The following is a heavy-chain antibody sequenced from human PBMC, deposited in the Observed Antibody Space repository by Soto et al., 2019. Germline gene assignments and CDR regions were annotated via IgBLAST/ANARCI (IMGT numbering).Heavy chain of an antibody. CDR3: AISNPAMVLYLDY. Sequence: PSETLSLPCTVSGGSISSGGYYWSWIRQHPGKGLEWIGYIYYSGSTYYNPSLKSRVTISVDTSKNQFSLKLSSVTAADTAVYYFAISNPAMVLYLDYWSQATLVTGS. V-gene: IGHV4-31*03. D-gene: IGHD5-18*01. CDR1: GGSISSGGYY. J-gene: IGHJ4*02. CDR2: IYYSGST.